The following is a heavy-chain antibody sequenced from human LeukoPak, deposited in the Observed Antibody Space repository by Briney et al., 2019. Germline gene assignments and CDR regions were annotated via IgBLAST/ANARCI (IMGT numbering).Heavy chain of an antibody. D-gene: IGHD6-13*01. CDR1: GGSISSYY. V-gene: IGHV4-4*07. Sequence: SETLSLTCTVSGGSISSYYWSWIRQPAGKGLEWIGRIYTSGSTNYNPSLKSRVTMSVDTSKNQFSLKLSSVTAADTAVFYCARDPSAGHSSRGFDPWGQGTLVTVSS. CDR2: IYTSGST. J-gene: IGHJ5*02. CDR3: ARDPSAGHSSRGFDP.